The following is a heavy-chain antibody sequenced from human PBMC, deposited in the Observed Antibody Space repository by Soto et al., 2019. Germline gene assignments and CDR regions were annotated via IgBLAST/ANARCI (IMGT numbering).Heavy chain of an antibody. Sequence: VQLVESGGGLVKPGGSLRLSCAASGFTFSSYSMNWVRQAPGKGLEWVSSISSSSSYIYYADSVKGRFTISRDNAKNSLYLQMNSLRAEDTAVYYCARASRLDIVVVPAAIGGDYYGMDVWGQGTTVTVSS. CDR3: ARASRLDIVVVPAAIGGDYYGMDV. J-gene: IGHJ6*02. CDR2: ISSSSSYI. V-gene: IGHV3-21*01. CDR1: GFTFSSYS. D-gene: IGHD2-2*02.